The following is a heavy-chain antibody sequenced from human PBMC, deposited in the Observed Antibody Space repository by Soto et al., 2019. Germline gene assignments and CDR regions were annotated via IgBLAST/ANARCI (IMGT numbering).Heavy chain of an antibody. Sequence: QVQLVQSGAEVKKPGSSVKVSCKASGGTFSSYAISWVRQAPGQGLEWMGGIIPIFGTANYAQKFQGRVTITADESTSTAYMELSSLRSEDTAVYYCARANGYCSGGSCYGDAFDIGGQGTMVTVSS. D-gene: IGHD2-15*01. J-gene: IGHJ3*02. CDR1: GGTFSSYA. CDR2: IIPIFGTA. CDR3: ARANGYCSGGSCYGDAFDI. V-gene: IGHV1-69*12.